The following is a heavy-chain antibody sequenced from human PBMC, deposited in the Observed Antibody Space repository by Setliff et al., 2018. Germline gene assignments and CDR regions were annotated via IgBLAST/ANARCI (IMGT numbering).Heavy chain of an antibody. V-gene: IGHV5-51*01. CDR1: GYTFSDYW. CDR3: ARVVGADGIGIDY. CDR2: IYPGDSDT. J-gene: IGHJ4*02. D-gene: IGHD2-15*01. Sequence: PGESLKISCRGSGYTFSDYWIGWVRQMPGKGLEWMGIIYPGDSDTRYSLSFQGQVTFSADKSISTAYLQWSSLKASGTATYYCARVVGADGIGIDYWGQGTVVTVSS.